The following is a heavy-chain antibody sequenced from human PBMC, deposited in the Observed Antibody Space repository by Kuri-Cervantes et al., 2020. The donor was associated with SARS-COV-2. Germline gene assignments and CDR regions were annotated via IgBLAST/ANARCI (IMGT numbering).Heavy chain of an antibody. CDR3: ARVNSIGFGPFFDY. Sequence: SETLSLTCTVSGASVRSHSWSWIRQPPGKGLECIGFINDSGRASYTPSSRSRVTISVDASQNQVSLMVTSVTAADTAVYFCARVNSIGFGPFFDYWGQGALVTVSS. CDR2: INDSGRA. D-gene: IGHD3-22*01. J-gene: IGHJ4*02. V-gene: IGHV4-59*02. CDR1: GASVRSHS.